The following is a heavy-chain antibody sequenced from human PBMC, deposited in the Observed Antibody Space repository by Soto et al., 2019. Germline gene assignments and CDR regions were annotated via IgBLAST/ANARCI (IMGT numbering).Heavy chain of an antibody. J-gene: IGHJ3*01. V-gene: IGHV5-51*01. D-gene: IGHD2-8*02. CDR1: GYSFTTYW. CDR3: ARCTGPYSACSD. Sequence: PGESLKISCKGSGYSFTTYWIVWVRQMPGNGLEWMGIIFPRDSDTRYNPSFQGQVIISVDKSISTTYLQWNTLKASDSAMYYCARCTGPYSACSDWGQGTMVTVSS. CDR2: IFPRDSDT.